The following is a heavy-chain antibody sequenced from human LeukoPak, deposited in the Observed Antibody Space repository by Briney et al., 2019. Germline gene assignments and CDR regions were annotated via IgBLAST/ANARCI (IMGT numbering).Heavy chain of an antibody. J-gene: IGHJ4*02. V-gene: IGHV4-59*11. CDR2: IYYSGST. CDR3: ARARGTTYYDFWSGYFIFDY. CDR1: GGSISSHY. D-gene: IGHD3-3*01. Sequence: SETLFLTCTVSGGSISSHYWSWIRQPPGKGLEWIGYIYYSGSTNYNPSLKSRVTISVDTSKNQFSLKLSSVTAADTAVYYCARARGTTYYDFWSGYFIFDYWGQGTLVTVSS.